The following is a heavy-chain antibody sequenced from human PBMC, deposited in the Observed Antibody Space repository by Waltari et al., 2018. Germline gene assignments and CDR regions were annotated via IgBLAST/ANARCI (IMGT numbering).Heavy chain of an antibody. D-gene: IGHD1-1*01. CDR3: ASTLHLDGWLDGFDI. CDR1: GFSVSDND. Sequence: EEQLVESGGGVIRIGGSLRLSCEGAGFSVSDNDRNWVRQGPGKGLEWVSTIDSDGNTYYADSVKGRFATSRGSSRDTVYFEMNSLRPDDTAVYYCASTLHLDGWLDGFDIWGQGTVVTVSS. CDR2: IDSDGNT. J-gene: IGHJ3*02. V-gene: IGHV3-53*01.